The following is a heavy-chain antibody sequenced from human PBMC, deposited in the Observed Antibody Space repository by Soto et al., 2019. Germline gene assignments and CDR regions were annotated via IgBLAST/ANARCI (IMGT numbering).Heavy chain of an antibody. CDR3: ARKRVHFNWFDP. Sequence: SETLSLTCAVYGGSFSGYYWSWIRQPPGKGLEWIGEINYSGSTNYNPSLKSRVTISVDTSKNQSSLKLSSVTAADTAVYYCARKRVHFNWFDPWGQGTLVTVSS. J-gene: IGHJ5*02. V-gene: IGHV4-34*01. CDR2: INYSGST. D-gene: IGHD1-1*01. CDR1: GGSFSGYY.